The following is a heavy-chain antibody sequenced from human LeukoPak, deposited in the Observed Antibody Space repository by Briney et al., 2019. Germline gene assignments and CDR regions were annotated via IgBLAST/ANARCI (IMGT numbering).Heavy chain of an antibody. CDR1: GYTFTGYY. D-gene: IGHD6-13*01. CDR3: CQSSSWSLYYFDY. V-gene: IGHV1-46*01. Sequence: ASVKVSCKASGYTFTGYYMHWVRQAPGQGLEWMGIINPSGGSTSYAQKFQGRVTMTRDTSTSTVYMELSSLRSEDTAVYYCCQSSSWSLYYFDYWGQGTLVTVSS. J-gene: IGHJ4*02. CDR2: INPSGGST.